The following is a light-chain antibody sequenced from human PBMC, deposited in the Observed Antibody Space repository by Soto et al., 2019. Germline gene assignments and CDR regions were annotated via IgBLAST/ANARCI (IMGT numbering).Light chain of an antibody. CDR3: QTWATGNVV. CDR2: VNSDGSQ. Sequence: QSVLTQSPSASGSLGASVKLTCTLSSGHNNYDIAWHQQQPEKGPRFLMKVNSDGSQTKGDGIPDRFSGSSSGAERYLIISSLQSEDEAAYYCQTWATGNVVFGGGTKLTVL. V-gene: IGLV4-69*01. J-gene: IGLJ2*01. CDR1: SGHNNYD.